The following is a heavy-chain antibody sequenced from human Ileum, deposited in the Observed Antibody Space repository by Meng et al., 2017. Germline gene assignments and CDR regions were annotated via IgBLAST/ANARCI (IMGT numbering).Heavy chain of an antibody. J-gene: IGHJ5*02. CDR2: FYSSRTT. CDR1: GGSINSAVYY. D-gene: IGHD3-10*01. V-gene: IGHV4-31*03. CDR3: AGVPSGGSGVYGWFDP. Sequence: QVQAQGSGRGLVNPSQSLPLTCPVSGGSINSAVYYWSWIRQHPGKGRGWFGYFYSSRTTYYNPSLKVRVAISIDTSNNQFSRKLSSVTAADTAVYYWAGVPSGGSGVYGWFDPWGQGTLVTVSS.